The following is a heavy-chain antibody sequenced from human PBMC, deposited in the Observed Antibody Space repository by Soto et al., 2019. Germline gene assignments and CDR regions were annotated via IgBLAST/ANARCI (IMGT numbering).Heavy chain of an antibody. J-gene: IGHJ5*02. CDR1: GYTFTGYY. CDR2: MNSNSRGT. CDR3: ASVALRYFVLETFAP. V-gene: IGHV1-2*02. D-gene: IGHD3-9*01. Sequence: SVKVSCKASGYTFTGYYMHWVRQAPGQGLEWMGWMNSNSRGTNYAQKFQGRVTMTRDTPISTAYMELSRLRADDTAVYYCASVALRYFVLETFAPWGPGTLVTVSS.